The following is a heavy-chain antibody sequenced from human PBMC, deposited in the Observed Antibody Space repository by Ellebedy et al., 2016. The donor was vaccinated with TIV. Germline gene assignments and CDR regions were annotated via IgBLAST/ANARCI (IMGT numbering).Heavy chain of an antibody. CDR2: ISYDGSNK. CDR1: GFTFSSYG. J-gene: IGHJ6*02. V-gene: IGHV3-30*18. Sequence: GESLKISCAASGFTFSSYGMHWVRQAPGKGLEWVAVISYDGSNKYYADSVKGRFTISRDNSKNTLYLQMNSLRAEDTAVYYCAKGERKNYYYYGMDVWGQGTTVTVSS. CDR3: AKGERKNYYYYGMDV.